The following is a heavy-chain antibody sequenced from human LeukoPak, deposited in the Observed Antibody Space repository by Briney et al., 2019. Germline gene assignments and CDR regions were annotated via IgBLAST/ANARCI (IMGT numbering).Heavy chain of an antibody. CDR3: AKANPYSSSLYYFDY. CDR1: GFTFSSYG. V-gene: IGHV3-30*02. D-gene: IGHD6-6*01. Sequence: PGGSLRLSCAASGFTFSSYGMHWVRQAPGKGLEWVTFIRYDGSNKYYADSVKGRFTISRDNSKNTLYLQMNSLRAEDTAVYYCAKANPYSSSLYYFDYWGQGTLVTVSS. J-gene: IGHJ4*02. CDR2: IRYDGSNK.